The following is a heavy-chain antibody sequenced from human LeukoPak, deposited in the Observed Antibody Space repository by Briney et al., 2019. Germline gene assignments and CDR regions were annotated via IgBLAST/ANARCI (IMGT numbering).Heavy chain of an antibody. Sequence: HPGRSLRLSCAASGFTFSNYDMHWVRQAPGKGLEWVSTIVVGGSNTYYADSVQGRFTISRDNSENTLYLQMNSLRAEDTALYYCAKDGGRWAFDIWGQGTTVTVSS. CDR2: IVVGGSNT. CDR1: GFTFSNYD. J-gene: IGHJ3*02. D-gene: IGHD3-16*01. CDR3: AKDGGRWAFDI. V-gene: IGHV3-23*01.